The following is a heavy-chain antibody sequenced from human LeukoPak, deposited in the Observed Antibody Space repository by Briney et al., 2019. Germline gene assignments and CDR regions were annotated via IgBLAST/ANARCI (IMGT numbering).Heavy chain of an antibody. J-gene: IGHJ4*02. D-gene: IGHD6-19*01. V-gene: IGHV3-7*01. CDR3: ARGSLRLPDY. CDR1: GFTFSRYW. Sequence: PGGSLRLSCVASGFTFSRYWMSWVRQAPGKGLEWVACIKHDGGVTHYADSVEGRFTISRDNAKNTLYLQMNSLRADDTAVYYCARGSLRLPDYWGQGTLVTVSS. CDR2: IKHDGGVT.